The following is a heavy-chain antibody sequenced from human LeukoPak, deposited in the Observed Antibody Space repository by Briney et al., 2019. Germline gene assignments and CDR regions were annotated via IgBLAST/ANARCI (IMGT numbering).Heavy chain of an antibody. V-gene: IGHV3-21*01. Sequence: GGSLRLSCAASGFTFSSYSMNWVRQAPGKGLEWVSSISSSSSYIYYADSVKGRFTISRDNAKNSLYLQMNSLRAEDTAVYYCARDNGGWLDQFDYWGQGTLVTVSS. CDR1: GFTFSSYS. CDR3: ARDNGGWLDQFDY. CDR2: ISSSSSYI. D-gene: IGHD2-8*01. J-gene: IGHJ4*02.